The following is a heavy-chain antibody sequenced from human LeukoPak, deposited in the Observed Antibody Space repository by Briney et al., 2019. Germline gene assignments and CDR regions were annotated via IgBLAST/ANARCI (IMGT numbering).Heavy chain of an antibody. CDR1: GYTFTSYG. Sequence: ASVKVSCKAPGYTFTSYGISWVRQAPGQGLEWMGWISAYNGNTNYAQKLQGRVTMTTDTSTSTAYMELRSLRSDDTAVYYCARDWLRFLEWSGDPGVNWFDPWGQGTLVTVSS. CDR3: ARDWLRFLEWSGDPGVNWFDP. V-gene: IGHV1-18*01. CDR2: ISAYNGNT. J-gene: IGHJ5*02. D-gene: IGHD3-3*01.